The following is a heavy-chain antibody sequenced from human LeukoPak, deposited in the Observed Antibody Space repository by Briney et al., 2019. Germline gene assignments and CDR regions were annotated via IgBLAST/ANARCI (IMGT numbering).Heavy chain of an antibody. V-gene: IGHV3-53*01. D-gene: IGHD3-22*01. Sequence: GGSLRLSCAASGFTVSSNYMSWVRQAPGKGLEWVSVIYSGGSTYYADSVKGRFTISRDNSKNTLYLQMTTLRAEDTAVYYCARDADTSEFFSWLDLWGQGTLVTVSS. CDR3: ARDADTSEFFSWLDL. CDR2: IYSGGST. CDR1: GFTVSSNY. J-gene: IGHJ5*02.